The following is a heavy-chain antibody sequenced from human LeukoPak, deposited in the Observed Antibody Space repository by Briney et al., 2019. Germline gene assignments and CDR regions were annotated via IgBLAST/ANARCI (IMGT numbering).Heavy chain of an antibody. CDR3: ARGGTSSGWYDLNWFDP. Sequence: GASVKVSCKASGYTFTSYGISWVRQAPGQRLEWMGWINAGNGNTKYSQEFQGRVTITRDTSASTAYMELSSLRSEDMAVYYCARGGTSSGWYDLNWFDPWGQGTLVTVSS. CDR1: GYTFTSYG. D-gene: IGHD6-19*01. CDR2: INAGNGNT. J-gene: IGHJ5*02. V-gene: IGHV1-3*03.